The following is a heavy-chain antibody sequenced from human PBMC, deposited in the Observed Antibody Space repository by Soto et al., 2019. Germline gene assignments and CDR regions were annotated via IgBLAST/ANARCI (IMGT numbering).Heavy chain of an antibody. J-gene: IGHJ4*02. CDR3: AREDSSGCDY. CDR2: IYYSGST. V-gene: IGHV4-59*01. CDR1: GGSISSYY. D-gene: IGHD6-19*01. Sequence: SETLSLTCTVSGGSISSYYWSWIWPPPGKGQEWRGYIYYSGSTSYNPTPKSRVTISVDTSKSQFSLKLSSVNAADTTVYYCAREDSSGCDYWGQGTLVTVSS.